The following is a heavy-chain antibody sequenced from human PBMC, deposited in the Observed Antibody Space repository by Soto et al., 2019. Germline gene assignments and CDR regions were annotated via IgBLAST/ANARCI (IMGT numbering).Heavy chain of an antibody. CDR1: GFTFSNFP. Sequence: QVQLVESGGGVVQPGRSLRLSCAASGFTFSNFPMHWVRQAPGKGLEWVAVISYSGINNYYADSVKGRFTISRDDSKNTVYLQMNGLRPEDTAVYFWARTTVVSGTPDFDYWGQGTLVTVSS. V-gene: IGHV3-30-3*01. D-gene: IGHD4-4*01. CDR3: ARTTVVSGTPDFDY. CDR2: ISYSGINN. J-gene: IGHJ4*02.